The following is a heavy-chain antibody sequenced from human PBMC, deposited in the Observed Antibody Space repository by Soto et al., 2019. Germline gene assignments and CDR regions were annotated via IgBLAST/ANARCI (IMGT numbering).Heavy chain of an antibody. CDR2: ISYDGSNK. V-gene: IGHV3-30-3*01. J-gene: IGHJ4*02. CDR3: ARDSATRGIAVAGCQDY. Sequence: GGSLRLSCAASGFTFSSYAMHWVRQAPGKGLEWVAVISYDGSNKYYADSVKGRFTISRDNSKNTLYLQMNSLRAEDTAVYYCARDSATRGIAVAGCQDYWGQGTLVTVSS. CDR1: GFTFSSYA. D-gene: IGHD6-19*01.